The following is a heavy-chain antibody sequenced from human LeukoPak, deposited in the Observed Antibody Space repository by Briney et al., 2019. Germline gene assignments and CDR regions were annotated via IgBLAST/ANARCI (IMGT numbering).Heavy chain of an antibody. V-gene: IGHV4-59*01. D-gene: IGHD3-3*01. CDR1: GGSISSYY. CDR2: IYYSGST. J-gene: IGHJ4*02. Sequence: SETLSLTCTVSGGSISSYYWSWIRQPPGKGLEWIGYIYYSGSTNYNPSLKSRVTISVDTSKNQFSLKLSSVTAADTAVYYCAREAVYYDFWSGWARFGGEQTGAKIFDYWGQGTLVTVSS. CDR3: AREAVYYDFWSGWARFGGEQTGAKIFDY.